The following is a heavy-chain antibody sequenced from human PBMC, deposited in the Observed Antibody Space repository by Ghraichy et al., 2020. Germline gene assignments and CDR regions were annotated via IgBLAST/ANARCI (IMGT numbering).Heavy chain of an antibody. V-gene: IGHV1-3*01. Sequence: ASVKVSCKASGYIFTNYHIHWVRQAPGQRLEWMGWIDAGSGSTRYSQSFQGRVTLIRDTSASTAYMNLSSLRSEDTAVYYCARILLIEAAGTGAFDIWGQGTMVTVSS. CDR1: GYIFTNYH. D-gene: IGHD6-13*01. CDR2: IDAGSGST. J-gene: IGHJ3*02. CDR3: ARILLIEAAGTGAFDI.